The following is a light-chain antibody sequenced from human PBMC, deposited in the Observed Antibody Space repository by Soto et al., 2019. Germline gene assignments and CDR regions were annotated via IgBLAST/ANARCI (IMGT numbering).Light chain of an antibody. J-gene: IGKJ1*01. CDR1: RSVSSNY. V-gene: IGKV3-20*01. Sequence: EIVLTQSPGTLSLSPGERATLSCRASRSVSSNYLAWYQQKPGQCPRLLIYDASNRATGIPDRFSGSGSGTDFTLTISRLEPEDFAVYYCQQYGSSRTFGQGTKVDIK. CDR2: DAS. CDR3: QQYGSSRT.